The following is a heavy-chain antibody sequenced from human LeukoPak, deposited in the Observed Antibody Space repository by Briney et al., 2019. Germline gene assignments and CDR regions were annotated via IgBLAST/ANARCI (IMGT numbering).Heavy chain of an antibody. CDR1: GGSINTYY. J-gene: IGHJ4*02. CDR2: IYYSGST. V-gene: IGHV4-59*01. D-gene: IGHD3-10*01. CDR3: ARGLYGSKGIFDY. Sequence: SETLSLTCTVSGGSINTYYWSWIRQPPGKGLEWIGYIYYSGSTNYNPSLKSRVTISVDTSKNQFSLKLSSVTTADTAIYYCARGLYGSKGIFDYWGQGTLVTVSS.